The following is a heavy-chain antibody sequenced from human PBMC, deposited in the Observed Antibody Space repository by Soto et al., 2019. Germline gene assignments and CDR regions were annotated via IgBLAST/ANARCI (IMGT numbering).Heavy chain of an antibody. J-gene: IGHJ4*02. CDR1: GFTFSAYA. CDR3: VRDDYGTLGY. V-gene: IGHV3-33*01. CDR2: IRSAGPIE. Sequence: QVLLVESGGGVVQPGGSLRLSCATSGFTFSAYAMHWARQAPDKGLESVTVIRSAGPIEYHEDSAKGRFTGSRDNSKNTLYLQMNSLRAEDTAVYYCVRDDYGTLGYWGQGTLVTVSS. D-gene: IGHD4-17*01.